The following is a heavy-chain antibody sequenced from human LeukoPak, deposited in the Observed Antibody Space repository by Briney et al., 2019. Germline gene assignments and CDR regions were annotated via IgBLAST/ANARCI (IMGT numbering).Heavy chain of an antibody. D-gene: IGHD3-22*01. V-gene: IGHV3-30*02. J-gene: IGHJ4*02. CDR3: AKWSYYDSSGYSDY. Sequence: GGSLRLSCAASGFTFSSYGMHWVRQAPGKGLEWVAFIRYDGSNKYYADSVKGRFTISRDNSKNTLYLQMNSLRAEDTAVYYCAKWSYYDSSGYSDYWGQGTLVTVSS. CDR2: IRYDGSNK. CDR1: GFTFSSYG.